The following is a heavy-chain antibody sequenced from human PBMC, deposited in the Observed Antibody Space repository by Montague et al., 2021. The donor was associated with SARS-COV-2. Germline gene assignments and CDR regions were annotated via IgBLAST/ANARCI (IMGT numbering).Heavy chain of an antibody. CDR2: IYTSGST. D-gene: IGHD3-9*01. Sequence: TLSLTCTVSGGSISSGSYNWSWIRQPAGKGLVWFGRIYTSGSTNSTPSLKSRVTISVDTSKNQFSLKLSSVTAADTAVYYCAREGRTTDYDILTGYYYYYYVDVWGKGTTVTVSS. V-gene: IGHV4-61*02. CDR1: GGSISSGSYN. CDR3: AREGRTTDYDILTGYYYYYYVDV. J-gene: IGHJ6*03.